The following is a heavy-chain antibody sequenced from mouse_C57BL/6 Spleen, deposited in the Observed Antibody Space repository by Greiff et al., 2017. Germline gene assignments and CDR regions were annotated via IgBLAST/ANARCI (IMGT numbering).Heavy chain of an antibody. CDR1: GFTFSSYA. Sequence: EVKLVESGEGLVKPGGSLKLSCAASGFTFSSYAMSWVRQTPEKRLEWVAYISSGGDYIYYADTVKGRFTISRDNARNTLYLQMSSLKSEDTAMYYCTREDDYDEVFAYWGQGTLVTVSA. CDR2: ISSGGDYI. CDR3: TREDDYDEVFAY. D-gene: IGHD2-4*01. V-gene: IGHV5-9-1*02. J-gene: IGHJ3*01.